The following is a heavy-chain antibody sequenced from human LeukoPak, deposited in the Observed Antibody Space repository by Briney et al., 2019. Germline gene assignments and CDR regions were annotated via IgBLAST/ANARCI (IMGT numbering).Heavy chain of an antibody. CDR1: GGSISSGGYS. J-gene: IGHJ3*02. Sequence: PSQTLSLTCAVSGGSISSGGYSWSWIRQPPGKGLEWIGYIYHSGSTYYNPSLKSRVTISVDRSMNQFSLKLSSVTAADTAVYYCARGGDYYDSSGFAFDIWGQGTMVTVSS. V-gene: IGHV4-30-2*01. D-gene: IGHD3-22*01. CDR2: IYHSGST. CDR3: ARGGDYYDSSGFAFDI.